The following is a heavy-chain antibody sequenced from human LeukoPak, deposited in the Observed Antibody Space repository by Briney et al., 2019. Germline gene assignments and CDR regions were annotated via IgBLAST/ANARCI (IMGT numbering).Heavy chain of an antibody. V-gene: IGHV1-2*02. CDR3: ARDYRTFIAARPTGY. Sequence: ASVKVSCKASGYTFTGYYMHWVRQAPGQGLEWMGWINPSSGGTNYAQKFQGRVTMTRDTSISTAYMELSRLRSDDTAVYYCARDYRTFIAARPTGYWGQGTLVTVSS. J-gene: IGHJ4*02. D-gene: IGHD6-6*01. CDR1: GYTFTGYY. CDR2: INPSSGGT.